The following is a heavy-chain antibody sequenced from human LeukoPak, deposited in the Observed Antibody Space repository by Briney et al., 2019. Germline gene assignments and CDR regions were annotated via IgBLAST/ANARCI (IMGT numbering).Heavy chain of an antibody. D-gene: IGHD4-17*01. CDR2: FDPEDGET. V-gene: IGHV1-24*01. J-gene: IGHJ3*02. CDR3: ATTHGMTTVARLRRRGAFDI. Sequence: ASVKVSCKVSGYTLTELSMHWVRQAPGQGLEWMGGFDPEDGETIYAQKFQGRVTMTEDTSTDTAYMELSSLRSEDTAVYYCATTHGMTTVARLRRRGAFDIWGQGTMVTVSS. CDR1: GYTLTELS.